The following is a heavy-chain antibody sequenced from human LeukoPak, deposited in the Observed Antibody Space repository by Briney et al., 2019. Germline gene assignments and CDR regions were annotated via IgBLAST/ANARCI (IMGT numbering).Heavy chain of an antibody. CDR1: GYTFTSYG. Sequence: ASVKVSCKASGYTFTSYGISWVRQAPGQGLEWMGWISAYNGNTNYAQKLQGRVTMTTDTSTSTAYMELSSLRSEDTAVYYCAKDRGNYDFWSGLGDYWGQGTLVTVSS. J-gene: IGHJ4*02. CDR2: ISAYNGNT. CDR3: AKDRGNYDFWSGLGDY. V-gene: IGHV1-18*01. D-gene: IGHD3-3*01.